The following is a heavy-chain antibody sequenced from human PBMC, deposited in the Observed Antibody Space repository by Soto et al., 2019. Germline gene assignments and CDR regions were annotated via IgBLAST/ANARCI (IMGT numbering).Heavy chain of an antibody. CDR2: ISGSGDST. J-gene: IGHJ5*02. V-gene: IGHV3-23*01. CDR3: AKDWRGTAMVYKWFDP. D-gene: IGHD5-18*01. Sequence: PGGSLRLSCAASGFNFNNYAMSWGRQAPGKGLEWVSAISGSGDSTYYADSVKGRFTISRDNSNNRLYLQMNSLRAEDTAVYYCAKDWRGTAMVYKWFDPWGQGTLVTVSS. CDR1: GFNFNNYA.